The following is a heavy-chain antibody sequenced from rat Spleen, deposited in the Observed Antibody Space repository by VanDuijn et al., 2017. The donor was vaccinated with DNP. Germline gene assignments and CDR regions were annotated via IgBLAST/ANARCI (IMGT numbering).Heavy chain of an antibody. CDR2: INTDGGST. CDR1: GFTFSSYW. J-gene: IGHJ2*01. Sequence: EVQLVETGGGLVQPGRSLKLSCVASGFTFSSYWMYWIRQAPGKGLEWVASINTDGGSTYYPDSVKGRFTISRDNAKSILYLQRDSLRSEDTATYYCARQGGPGYNFDYWGQGVMVTVSS. D-gene: IGHD1-4*01. CDR3: ARQGGPGYNFDY. V-gene: IGHV5-58*01.